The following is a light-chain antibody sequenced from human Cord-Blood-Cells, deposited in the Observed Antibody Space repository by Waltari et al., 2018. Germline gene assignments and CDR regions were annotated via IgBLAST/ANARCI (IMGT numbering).Light chain of an antibody. CDR3: QQRSNWPPLT. Sequence: EIVLTQSPATLSLSPGERATLSCRASQSVSSYLAWYQQKPGQAPRLLIYDASNRATGIPARFSGSWSVTYSTLTISSLEPEDFAVYYCQQRSNWPPLTFGGGTKVEIK. V-gene: IGKV3-11*01. CDR1: QSVSSY. J-gene: IGKJ4*01. CDR2: DAS.